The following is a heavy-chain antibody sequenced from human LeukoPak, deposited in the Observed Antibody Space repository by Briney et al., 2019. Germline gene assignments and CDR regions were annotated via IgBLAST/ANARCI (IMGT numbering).Heavy chain of an antibody. CDR2: ISAYNGNT. Sequence: ASVKVSCKASGYTFTSYGISWVRQAPGQGLEWMGWISAYNGNTNYAQKLQGRVTMTTDTSTSTAYMELRSLRSDDTAVYYCARGGCSSTSCYTDAPNEFGYWGQGTLVTVSS. CDR3: ARGGCSSTSCYTDAPNEFGY. J-gene: IGHJ4*02. V-gene: IGHV1-18*01. CDR1: GYTFTSYG. D-gene: IGHD2-2*02.